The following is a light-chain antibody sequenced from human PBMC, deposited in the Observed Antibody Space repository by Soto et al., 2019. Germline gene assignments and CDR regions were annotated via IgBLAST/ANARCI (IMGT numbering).Light chain of an antibody. V-gene: IGKV1-27*01. Sequence: DIQMTQSPSSLSASLGDKVTLTCRASEDIAHYLAWYQQKPGKAPRVLLHHTSILQSGVPSRFSGSGNGTDFQVNLNSLQPEDVGTYFCPKYDRAPLPFGRGTQVEI. J-gene: IGKJ4*01. CDR1: EDIAHY. CDR3: PKYDRAPLP. CDR2: HTS.